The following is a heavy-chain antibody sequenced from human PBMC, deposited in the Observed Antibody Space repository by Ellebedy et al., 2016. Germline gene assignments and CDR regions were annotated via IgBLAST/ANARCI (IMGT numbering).Heavy chain of an antibody. Sequence: GGSLRLSCAASGFTFADYAMHWVRQAPGKGLEWVSGISWNSGSIGYADSVKGRFTISRDNAKNSLYLQMNSLRAEDTAVYYCARGGVSGWYYWGQGTLVTVSP. CDR3: ARGGVSGWYY. CDR1: GFTFADYA. J-gene: IGHJ4*02. D-gene: IGHD6-19*01. CDR2: ISWNSGSI. V-gene: IGHV3-9*01.